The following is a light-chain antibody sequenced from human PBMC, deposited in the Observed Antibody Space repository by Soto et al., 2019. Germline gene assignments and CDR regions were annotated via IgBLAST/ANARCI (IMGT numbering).Light chain of an antibody. CDR1: QGVSDW. Sequence: IHMTHSPSSVSASLGYIVTITCRASQGVSDWVAWYQQKPGEAPKLLIYGSSSLLSGVPSRFSGTRSGTDFTLTISRLEPEDFAVYSCQQYVSSPATLGRGTKVE. CDR3: QQYVSSPAT. V-gene: IGKV1-12*01. J-gene: IGKJ4*01. CDR2: GSS.